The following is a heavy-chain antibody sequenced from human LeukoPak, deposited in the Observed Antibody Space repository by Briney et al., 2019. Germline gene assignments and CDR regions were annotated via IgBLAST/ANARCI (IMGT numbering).Heavy chain of an antibody. V-gene: IGHV1-46*01. Sequence: ASVKPSCKASRHTFTSYYMHWVPQAPGQGLEWMGIINPSGGSTIYAQKLQGRVTMPRDTSTSTVYMELRSLRSEDTAVYYCARDPDYSNPHYFDYWGQGTLVTVSS. CDR2: INPSGGST. CDR1: RHTFTSYY. D-gene: IGHD4-11*01. J-gene: IGHJ4*02. CDR3: ARDPDYSNPHYFDY.